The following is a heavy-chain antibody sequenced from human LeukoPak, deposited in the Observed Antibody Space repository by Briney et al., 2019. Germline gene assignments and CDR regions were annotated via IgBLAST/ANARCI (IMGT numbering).Heavy chain of an antibody. CDR3: EKAAAGPGFYF. CDR1: GFTSSSYA. J-gene: IGHJ4*02. Sequence: PGGSLRLSCAASGFTSSSYALNWDRQAPGKGLEWVATVSGSGDRMYHADSVKGRFTISRYNSKDTIYLQMNRLRAEDTALYYCEKAAAGPGFYFWGQGTLVTVSS. CDR2: VSGSGDRM. D-gene: IGHD6-13*01. V-gene: IGHV3-23*01.